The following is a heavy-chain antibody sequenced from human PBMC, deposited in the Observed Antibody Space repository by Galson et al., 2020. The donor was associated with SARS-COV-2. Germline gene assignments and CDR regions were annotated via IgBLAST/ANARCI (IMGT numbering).Heavy chain of an antibody. Sequence: SQASETLSLTCAVYGGSSSGYYWIWIRQPPGKGLEWIGEINHGGSSTNYNPSLKSRVTISVDTSKNQFSLKLTSVTAADTAMYYCARGRMGAIGRYWGQGTLVTVSS. CDR2: INHGGSST. CDR3: ARGRMGAIGRY. V-gene: IGHV4-34*01. D-gene: IGHD1-26*01. CDR1: GGSSSGYY. J-gene: IGHJ4*02.